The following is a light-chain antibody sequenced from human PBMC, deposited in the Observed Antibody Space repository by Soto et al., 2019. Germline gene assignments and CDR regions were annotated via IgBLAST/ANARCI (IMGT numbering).Light chain of an antibody. V-gene: IGLV1-44*01. J-gene: IGLJ3*02. CDR3: AAWDDSLSGPV. Sequence: QSVLTQPPLVSGTPGQRVTISCSGSSSNIGSNVVNWYQQLPGTAPKLLIFNNNNRPSGVPDRFSGSKSGTSASLAISGLQSEDEADYYWAAWDDSLSGPVFGGGTKLTVL. CDR2: NNN. CDR1: SSNIGSNV.